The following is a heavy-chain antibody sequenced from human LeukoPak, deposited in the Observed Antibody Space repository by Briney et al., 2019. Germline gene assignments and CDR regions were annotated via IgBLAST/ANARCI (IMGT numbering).Heavy chain of an antibody. CDR1: GYTFTSYG. CDR3: ARDTYYDFWSGYLNWFDP. Sequence: ASVNVSCKASGYTFTSYGISWVRQAPGQGLEWMGWISAYNGNTNYAQKLQGRVTMTTDTSTSTAYMELRSLRSDDTAVYYCARDTYYDFWSGYLNWFDPWGQGTLVTVSS. D-gene: IGHD3-3*01. J-gene: IGHJ5*02. CDR2: ISAYNGNT. V-gene: IGHV1-18*01.